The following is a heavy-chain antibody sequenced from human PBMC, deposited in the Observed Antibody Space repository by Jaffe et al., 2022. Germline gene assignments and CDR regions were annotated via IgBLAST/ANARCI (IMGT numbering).Heavy chain of an antibody. V-gene: IGHV4-38-2*01. CDR2: IYHSGST. CDR3: ASDAAAGKPYNWFDP. J-gene: IGHJ5*02. Sequence: QVQLQESGPGLVKPSETLSLTCAVSGYSISSGYYWGWIRQPPGKGLEWIGSIYHSGSTYYNPSLKSRVTISVDTSKNQFSLKLSSVTAADTAVYYCASDAAAGKPYNWFDPWGQGTLVTVSS. D-gene: IGHD6-13*01. CDR1: GYSISSGYY.